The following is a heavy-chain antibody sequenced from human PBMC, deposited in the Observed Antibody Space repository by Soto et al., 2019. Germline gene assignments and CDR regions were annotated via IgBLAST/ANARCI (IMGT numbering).Heavy chain of an antibody. Sequence: GGSLRLSCAASGFTFTSNSMNWVRQAPGKGLEWISYITSSSTTIYYADSVKGRFTISRDNSKNTLYLQMNSLRAEDTAVYYCARVGNEGLAQLDYWGQGTLVTVSS. D-gene: IGHD2-2*01. V-gene: IGHV3-48*01. CDR3: ARVGNEGLAQLDY. CDR2: ITSSSTTI. J-gene: IGHJ4*02. CDR1: GFTFTSNS.